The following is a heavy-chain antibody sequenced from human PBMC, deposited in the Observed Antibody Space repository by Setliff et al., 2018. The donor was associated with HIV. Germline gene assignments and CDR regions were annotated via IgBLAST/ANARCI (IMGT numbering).Heavy chain of an antibody. J-gene: IGHJ6*03. CDR3: AREIRAGDYPPYNYYFSLDV. D-gene: IGHD4-17*01. V-gene: IGHV3-74*01. Sequence: PGGSLRLSCAASGFTFSSYWMHWVRQAPGKGLVWVSLINSDGGTTYYADSVQGRCTISRDNSKNSLFLQMNSLRAEDTALYYCAREIRAGDYPPYNYYFSLDVWGKRPTVTVSS. CDR2: INSDGGTT. CDR1: GFTFSSYW.